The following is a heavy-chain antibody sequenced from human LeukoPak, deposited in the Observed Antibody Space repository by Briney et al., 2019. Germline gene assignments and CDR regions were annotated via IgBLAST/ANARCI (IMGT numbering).Heavy chain of an antibody. CDR2: ISEDGGST. Sequence: RGGSLRLSCAPSGFTFDDYAMHWVRQAPGKGLEWVSLISEDGGSTYYADSVKGRFTISRDNSKSSLYLQMNSLRTEDTALYYCARDRTGYYYYYGMDVWGQGTTVTVSS. J-gene: IGHJ6*02. D-gene: IGHD1-14*01. CDR3: ARDRTGYYYYYGMDV. CDR1: GFTFDDYA. V-gene: IGHV3-43*02.